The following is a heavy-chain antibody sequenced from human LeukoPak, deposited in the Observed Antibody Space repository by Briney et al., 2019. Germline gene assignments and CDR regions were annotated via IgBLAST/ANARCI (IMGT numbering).Heavy chain of an antibody. CDR3: ARRAGAYSHPYDY. CDR1: GFTVSSNS. J-gene: IGHJ4*02. Sequence: PGGSLRLSCTVSGFTVSSNSMSWVRQAPGKGLEWVSFIFSSRHYSDSAKGGLTISRDNSKNTLYLQMNSLRAEDTAVYYCARRAGAYSHPYDYWGQGTLVTVSS. V-gene: IGHV3-53*01. D-gene: IGHD4/OR15-4a*01. CDR2: IFSSR.